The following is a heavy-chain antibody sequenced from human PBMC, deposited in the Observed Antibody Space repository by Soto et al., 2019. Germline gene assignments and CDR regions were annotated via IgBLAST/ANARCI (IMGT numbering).Heavy chain of an antibody. V-gene: IGHV1-69*13. D-gene: IGHD3-22*01. CDR3: ARDSSSGYYFYYYGMDV. CDR2: IIPIFGTA. J-gene: IGHJ6*02. Sequence: VKVSCKASGGTFSSYAISWVRQAPGQGLEWMGGIIPIFGTANYAQKFQGRVTITADESTSTAYMELSSLRSEDTAVYYCARDSSSGYYFYYYGMDVWGQGTTVTVSS. CDR1: GGTFSSYA.